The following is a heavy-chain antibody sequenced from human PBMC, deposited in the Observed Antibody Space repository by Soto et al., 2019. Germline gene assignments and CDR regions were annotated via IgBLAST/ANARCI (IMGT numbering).Heavy chain of an antibody. CDR2: ISYDASDK. CDR1: AVTFSSYR. V-gene: IGHV3-30*18. Sequence: QVQLVESGGGVVQPGRALRLSCAASAVTFSSYRIHWVRQAPGKGLDWVAVISYDASDKYYADSVKGRFTISRDNSKNTLYLQMNSLRAEDTAVYYCVKERYGQLWLEDYGMDVWGQGTTVTVSS. D-gene: IGHD5-18*01. J-gene: IGHJ6*02. CDR3: VKERYGQLWLEDYGMDV.